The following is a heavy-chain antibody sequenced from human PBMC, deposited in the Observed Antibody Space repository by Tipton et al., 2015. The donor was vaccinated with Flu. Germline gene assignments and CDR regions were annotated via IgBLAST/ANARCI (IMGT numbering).Heavy chain of an antibody. Sequence: LRLSCTVSGGSISSSFYYWGWIRQPPGKGLEWIGYIYYRGSTYPNPSLRSRVAISIDTSKNQFSLRLSSMTAADTAVYYCASYGDYDYWGQGTRVTVSS. V-gene: IGHV4-30-4*08. J-gene: IGHJ4*02. CDR2: IYYRGST. CDR1: GGSISSSFYY. D-gene: IGHD4-17*01. CDR3: ASYGDYDY.